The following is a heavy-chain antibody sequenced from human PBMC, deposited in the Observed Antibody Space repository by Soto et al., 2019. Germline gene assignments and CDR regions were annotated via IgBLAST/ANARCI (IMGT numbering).Heavy chain of an antibody. Sequence: QVQLQESGPGLVKPSQTLSLTCTVSGASISSGAYYCSWIRHFPGKGLEWIGDISYRGITHYNPSLNSRATISRDTSENQFSLQVNSVTAADTAVYYCARMSATGTRWFDSWGQGTQVTVSS. CDR1: GASISSGAYY. V-gene: IGHV4-31*03. J-gene: IGHJ5*01. CDR3: ARMSATGTRWFDS. CDR2: ISYRGIT. D-gene: IGHD6-13*01.